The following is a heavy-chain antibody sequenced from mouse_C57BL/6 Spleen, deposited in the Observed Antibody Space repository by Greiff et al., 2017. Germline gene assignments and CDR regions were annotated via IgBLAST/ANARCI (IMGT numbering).Heavy chain of an antibody. V-gene: IGHV5-6*01. CDR2: ISSGGSYT. J-gene: IGHJ4*01. CDR3: ARLDGSSYGYAMDY. CDR1: GFTFSSYG. D-gene: IGHD1-1*01. Sequence: EVKLVESGGDLVKPGGSLKLSCAASGFTFSSYGMSWVRQTPDKRLEWVATISSGGSYTYYPDSVKGRFTISRDNAKNTLYLQMSSLKSEDTAMYYCARLDGSSYGYAMDYWGQGTSVTVSS.